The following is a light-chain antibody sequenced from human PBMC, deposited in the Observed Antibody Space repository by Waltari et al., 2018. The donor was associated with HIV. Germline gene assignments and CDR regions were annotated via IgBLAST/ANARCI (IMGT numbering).Light chain of an antibody. CDR3: SSYTNSRTLWV. CDR2: EVR. V-gene: IGLV2-14*03. Sequence: TQPAPVPGSPGQSIPISCTGTNGDIGGYDFVSWYQQYPGKAPKFSIYEVRNRPSGVSHRFSGSKSGNTASLTISGLQAEDEATYYCSSYTNSRTLWVFGGGTRLTVL. J-gene: IGLJ3*02. CDR1: NGDIGGYDF.